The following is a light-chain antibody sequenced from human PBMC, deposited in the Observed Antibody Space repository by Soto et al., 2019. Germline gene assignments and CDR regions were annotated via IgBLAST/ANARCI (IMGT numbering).Light chain of an antibody. J-gene: IGKJ5*01. V-gene: IGKV1D-13*01. CDR2: DAS. CDR3: QQFNNYPLT. CDR1: EDISSF. Sequence: IQMTQCTSSLSASAGDRFTITCRCSEDISSFLAWYQQNPGKAPKLLIYDASSLESGVPSRFSGSGSGTDFTLTISSLQPEDFATYYRQQFNNYPLTFGQGTRLEIK.